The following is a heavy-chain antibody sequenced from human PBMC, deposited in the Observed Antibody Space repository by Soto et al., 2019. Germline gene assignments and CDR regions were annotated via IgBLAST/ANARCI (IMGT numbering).Heavy chain of an antibody. Sequence: EVQLVESGGGFVQPGGSLRLSCAASGFTFSSYSMNWVRQAPGKGLEWVSYITSSSRTIYYADSVKGRFTISRDNAKNSLYLQMNSLRDEDTAVYYCACGYSYGYSLDYWGQRTLVTVSS. CDR1: GFTFSSYS. J-gene: IGHJ4*02. V-gene: IGHV3-48*02. CDR3: ACGYSYGYSLDY. D-gene: IGHD5-18*01. CDR2: ITSSSRTI.